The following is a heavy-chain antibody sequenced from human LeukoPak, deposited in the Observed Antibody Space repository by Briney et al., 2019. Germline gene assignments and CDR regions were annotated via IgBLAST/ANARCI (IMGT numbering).Heavy chain of an antibody. J-gene: IGHJ4*02. CDR3: ARDGYYYDGSDSWGRSLVLFPFDY. D-gene: IGHD3-22*01. V-gene: IGHV4-4*02. CDR2: IYHSGST. CDR1: GGSISSNNW. Sequence: SETLSLTCGVSGGSISSNNWWSWVRQPPGKGLEWIGEIYHSGSTNYNPSLKSRVTISIDKSKNQFSLKLNSVTAADTAVYYCARDGYYYDGSDSWGRSLVLFPFDYWGQGTLVTVSS.